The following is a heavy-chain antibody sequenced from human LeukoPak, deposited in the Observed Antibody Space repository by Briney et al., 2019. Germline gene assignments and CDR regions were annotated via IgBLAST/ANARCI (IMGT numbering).Heavy chain of an antibody. Sequence: ASVKVSCKASGYTFTGYYMYWVRQAPGQGLEWMGWINPNSGGTNYAQKFQGRVTMTRDTSISTAYMELSRLRSDDTAVYYCAFFEYSSSSSHYWGQGTLVTVSS. CDR2: INPNSGGT. J-gene: IGHJ4*02. V-gene: IGHV1-2*02. D-gene: IGHD6-6*01. CDR3: AFFEYSSSSSHY. CDR1: GYTFTGYY.